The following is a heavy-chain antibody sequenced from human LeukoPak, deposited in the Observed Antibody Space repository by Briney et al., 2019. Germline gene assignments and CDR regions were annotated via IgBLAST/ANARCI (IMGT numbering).Heavy chain of an antibody. D-gene: IGHD3-10*01. CDR2: ISTYNGYT. Sequence: GASVKVSCKASGYTFTSHGVSWVRQAPGQGLEYMGWISTYNGYTHYAQKLQGRVTLTTDTSTSTAYMEMSSLRSDDTAVYYCARDRLVQGVIPSPEYWGQGTLVTVSS. CDR1: GYTFTSHG. V-gene: IGHV1-18*01. J-gene: IGHJ4*02. CDR3: ARDRLVQGVIPSPEY.